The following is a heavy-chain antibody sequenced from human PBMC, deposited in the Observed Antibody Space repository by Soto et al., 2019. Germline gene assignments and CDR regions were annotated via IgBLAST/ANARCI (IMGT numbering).Heavy chain of an antibody. V-gene: IGHV5-51*01. CDR2: IYPGDSDT. CDR1: GYSFTSYW. CDR3: ARQVIGDCSSTSCSPDYYYYYMDV. J-gene: IGHJ6*03. D-gene: IGHD2-2*01. Sequence: PGESLKISCKGSGYSFTSYWIGWVRQMPGKGLEWMGIIYPGDSDTRYSPSFQGQVTISADKSISTAYLQWSSLKASDTAMYYCARQVIGDCSSTSCSPDYYYYYMDVWGQGTLVTVSS.